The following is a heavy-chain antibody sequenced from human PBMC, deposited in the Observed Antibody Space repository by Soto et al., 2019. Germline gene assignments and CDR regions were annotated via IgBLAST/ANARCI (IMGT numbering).Heavy chain of an antibody. CDR1: GYTFTGYY. V-gene: IGHV1-2*04. CDR2: INPNSGGT. Sequence: ASVKVSCKASGYTFTGYYMHWVRQAPGQGLEWMGWINPNSGGTNYAQKFQGWVTMTRDTSISTAYMELSRLRSDATAVYYCARGLGSGYDFGYYYGMDVWGQGTTVTVSS. J-gene: IGHJ6*02. CDR3: ARGLGSGYDFGYYYGMDV. D-gene: IGHD5-12*01.